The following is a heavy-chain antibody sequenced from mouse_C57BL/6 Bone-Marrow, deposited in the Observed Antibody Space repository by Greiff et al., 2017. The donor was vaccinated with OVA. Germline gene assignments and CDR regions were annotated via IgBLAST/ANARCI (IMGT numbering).Heavy chain of an antibody. V-gene: IGHV1-7*01. J-gene: IGHJ2*01. CDR2: LNPSSGYT. Sequence: VQLQQSGAELAKPGASVKLSCTASGYTFTSYWMHWVKQRPGQGLEWIGYLNPSSGYTKYNQKFKDKATLTADKSSSTAYMQLSSLTYEDSAVYYCARGRLRPHFDYWGQGTTLTVSS. D-gene: IGHD2-4*01. CDR3: ARGRLRPHFDY. CDR1: GYTFTSYW.